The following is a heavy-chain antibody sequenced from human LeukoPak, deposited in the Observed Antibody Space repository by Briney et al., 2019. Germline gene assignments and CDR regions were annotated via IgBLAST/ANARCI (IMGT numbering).Heavy chain of an antibody. CDR1: GFSFSSYA. J-gene: IGHJ3*01. D-gene: IGHD1-14*01. CDR3: AKGKINHDGAFDF. V-gene: IGHV3-23*01. CDR2: TGAWVPGT. Sequence: GGSLRLSCAASGFSFSSYAMSWVRQAPGRGLEWVSSTGAWVPGTSYADSVKGRFTISRDNSKKTVYLQMNSLRVEDTAVYYCAKGKINHDGAFDFWGQGTMVTVSS.